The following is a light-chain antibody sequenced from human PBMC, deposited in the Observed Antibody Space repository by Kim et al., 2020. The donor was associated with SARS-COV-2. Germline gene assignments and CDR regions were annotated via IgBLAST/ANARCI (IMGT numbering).Light chain of an antibody. CDR2: LGS. CDR1: QSLLHSNGYNY. J-gene: IGKJ2*01. CDR3: MQALQTPPT. Sequence: DIVMTQSPLSLPVTPEEPASISCRSSQSLLHSNGYNYLDWYLQKPGQSPQLLIYLGSYRASGVPDRFSGSGSGTDFTLKISRVEAEDVGVYYCMQALQTPPTFGQGTKLEI. V-gene: IGKV2-28*01.